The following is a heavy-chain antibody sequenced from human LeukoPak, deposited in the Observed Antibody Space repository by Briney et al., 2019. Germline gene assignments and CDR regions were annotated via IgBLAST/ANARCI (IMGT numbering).Heavy chain of an antibody. Sequence: SETLSLTCTVSGGSISSYYWSWIRQPPGKGLEWIGYIYHSGSTNYNPSLKSRVTISVDTSKNQFSLKLSSVTAADTAVYYCARNFWSGYSLDYWGQGTLVTVSS. D-gene: IGHD3-3*01. J-gene: IGHJ4*02. CDR3: ARNFWSGYSLDY. CDR2: IYHSGST. V-gene: IGHV4-59*01. CDR1: GGSISSYY.